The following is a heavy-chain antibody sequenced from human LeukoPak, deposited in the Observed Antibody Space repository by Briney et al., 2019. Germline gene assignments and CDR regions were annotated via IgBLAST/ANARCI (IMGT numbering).Heavy chain of an antibody. V-gene: IGHV3-30*04. Sequence: GGSLRLSCAASGFTFSSYAMHWVRQAPGKGLEWVAVISYDGSNKYYADSVKGRFTISRDNSKNTLYLRMNSLRAEDTAVYYCAREWFGEFHPDYWGQGTLVTVSS. D-gene: IGHD3-10*01. J-gene: IGHJ4*02. CDR3: AREWFGEFHPDY. CDR1: GFTFSSYA. CDR2: ISYDGSNK.